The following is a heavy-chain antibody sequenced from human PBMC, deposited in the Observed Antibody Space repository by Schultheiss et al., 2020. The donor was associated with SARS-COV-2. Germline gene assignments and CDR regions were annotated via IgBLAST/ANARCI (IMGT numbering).Heavy chain of an antibody. CDR3: ARGRPPGHYGMDV. CDR2: ISAYNGNT. V-gene: IGHV1-18*01. CDR1: GGTFSSYA. Sequence: ASVKVSCKASGGTFSSYAISWVRQAPGQGLEWMGGISAYNGNTNYAQKLQGRVTMTTDTSTSTAYMELRSLRSDDTAVYYCARGRPPGHYGMDVWGQGTTVTVSS. J-gene: IGHJ6*02.